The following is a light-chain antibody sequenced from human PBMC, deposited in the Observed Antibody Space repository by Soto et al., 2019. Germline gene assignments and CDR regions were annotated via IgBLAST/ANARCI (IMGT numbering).Light chain of an antibody. V-gene: IGLV2-8*01. CDR3: NSYAGSNIYV. CDR1: SSYVGGYNF. CDR2: EVN. Sequence: QSALTQPPSASGSPGQSVTISCTGTSSYVGGYNFVSWYQHHPGKAPKLIIYEVNKRPSGVPNRFSGSKSGNTASLTVSGLQAVDEADYYCNSYAGSNIYVFGPGTKLTVL. J-gene: IGLJ1*01.